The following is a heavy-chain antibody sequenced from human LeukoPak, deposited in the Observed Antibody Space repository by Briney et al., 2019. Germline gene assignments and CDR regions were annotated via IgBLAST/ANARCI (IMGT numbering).Heavy chain of an antibody. Sequence: ASVKVSCKASGYTFTGYYMHWVPQAPGQGLEWMGWINPNSGGTNYAQKFQGRVTMTRDTSISTAYMELSRPRSDDTAVYYCARADENWGVMDWFDPWGQGTLVTVSS. CDR2: INPNSGGT. CDR3: ARADENWGVMDWFDP. V-gene: IGHV1-2*02. CDR1: GYTFTGYY. D-gene: IGHD3-16*01. J-gene: IGHJ5*02.